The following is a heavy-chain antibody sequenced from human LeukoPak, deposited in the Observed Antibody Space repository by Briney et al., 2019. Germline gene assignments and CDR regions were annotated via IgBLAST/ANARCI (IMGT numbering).Heavy chain of an antibody. CDR3: ARSPDYYGSGSSHVDYYYGMDV. CDR1: GFTFSDYY. J-gene: IGHJ6*02. Sequence: RTRGSLRLSCAASGFTFSDYYMSWIRQAPGKGLEWISYISSRSDYTNYIDSVKGRFTISRDNAKNSLYLQMNSLRADDTAVYYCARSPDYYGSGSSHVDYYYGMDVWGRGTTVTVSS. V-gene: IGHV3-11*03. D-gene: IGHD3-10*01. CDR2: ISSRSDYT.